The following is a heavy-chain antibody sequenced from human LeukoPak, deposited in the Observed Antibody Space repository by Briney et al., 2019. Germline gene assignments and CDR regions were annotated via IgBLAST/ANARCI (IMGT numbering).Heavy chain of an antibody. Sequence: GGSLRLSCAASGFTFSSYWMSWVRQAPGKGLEWVANIKQDGSEKYYVDSVKGRFTISRDNSKKTLYLQMNSLSAEDTAVYYCAREHYVVVTLGGYYMDVWGKGTTVTVSS. CDR3: AREHYVVVTLGGYYMDV. CDR2: IKQDGSEK. V-gene: IGHV3-7*01. CDR1: GFTFSSYW. D-gene: IGHD2-21*02. J-gene: IGHJ6*03.